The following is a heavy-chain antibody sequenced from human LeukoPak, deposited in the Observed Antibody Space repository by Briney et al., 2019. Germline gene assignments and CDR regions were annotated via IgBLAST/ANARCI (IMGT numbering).Heavy chain of an antibody. V-gene: IGHV3-30*04. J-gene: IGHJ4*02. D-gene: IGHD3-22*01. Sequence: PGRSLRLPCAASGFTFSSYAMHWVRQAPGKGLEWVAVISYDGSNKYCADSVKGRFTISRDNSKNTLYLQMNSLRAEDTAVYYCARDDKVGRSSGFFDYWGQGTPVTVSS. CDR3: ARDDKVGRSSGFFDY. CDR1: GFTFSSYA. CDR2: ISYDGSNK.